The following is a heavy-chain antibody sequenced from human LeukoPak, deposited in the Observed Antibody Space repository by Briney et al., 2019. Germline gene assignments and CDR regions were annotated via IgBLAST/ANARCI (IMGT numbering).Heavy chain of an antibody. CDR1: GGSINNYY. CDR3: AREQSYYGSGSRGYYFDY. J-gene: IGHJ4*02. CDR2: MYYSGST. Sequence: PSETLSLTCTVSGGSINNYYWSWIRQPPGKGLEWIGYMYYSGSTNYNPSLKSRVTITLDPSKNQFSLKLSSVTAADTAVYYCAREQSYYGSGSRGYYFDYWGQGTLVTVSS. V-gene: IGHV4-59*12. D-gene: IGHD3-10*01.